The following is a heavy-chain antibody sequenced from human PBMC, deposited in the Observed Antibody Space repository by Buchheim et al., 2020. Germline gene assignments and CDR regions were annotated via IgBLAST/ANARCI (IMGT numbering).Heavy chain of an antibody. CDR2: ISYDGSNK. V-gene: IGHV3-30*18. CDR1: GFTFSSYG. CDR3: AKGVGRWLVYYFDY. Sequence: QVQLVESGGGVVQPGRSLRLSCAASGFTFSSYGMHWVRQAPGKGLEWVAVISYDGSNKYYAESVMGRFTISRDNSKNTLYLQMNSLRAEDTAVYYCAKGVGRWLVYYFDYWGQGTL. D-gene: IGHD6-19*01. J-gene: IGHJ4*02.